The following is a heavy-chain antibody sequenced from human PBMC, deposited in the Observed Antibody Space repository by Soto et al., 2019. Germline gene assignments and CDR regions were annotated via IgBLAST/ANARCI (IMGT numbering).Heavy chain of an antibody. CDR3: ARLQQHYYYYGMDV. Sequence: SVKVSCKASGGTLSSYAISWVRQAPGQGLEWMGGIIPIFGTANYAQKFQGRVTITADKSTSTAYMELSSLRSEDTAVYYCARLQQHYYYYGMDVWGQGTTVTVSS. CDR2: IIPIFGTA. V-gene: IGHV1-69*06. J-gene: IGHJ6*02. D-gene: IGHD6-13*01. CDR1: GGTLSSYA.